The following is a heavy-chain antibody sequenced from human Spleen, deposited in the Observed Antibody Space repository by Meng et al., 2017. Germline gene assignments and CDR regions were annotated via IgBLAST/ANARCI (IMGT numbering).Heavy chain of an antibody. D-gene: IGHD3-10*01. CDR3: ARGQGRLDAIDI. J-gene: IGHJ3*02. CDR2: INHGGST. CDR1: GGSFSGYY. Sequence: QVQLQPWGAGILKPSETLSLTCAGSGGSFSGYYWNWIRQPPGKGLEWIGEINHGGSTNYISSLKSRVTMSVDTSKSRFSLSLRSVTVADTAMYFCARGQGRLDAIDIWGQGTMVTVSS. V-gene: IGHV4-34*01.